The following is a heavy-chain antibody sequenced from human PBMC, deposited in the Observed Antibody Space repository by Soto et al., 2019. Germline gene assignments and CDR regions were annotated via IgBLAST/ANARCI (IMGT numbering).Heavy chain of an antibody. CDR2: ISSSGSTI. D-gene: IGHD3-10*01. V-gene: IGHV3-11*01. CDR1: GFTFSDYY. Sequence: PGGSLRLSCAASGFTFSDYYMSWIRQAPGKGLEWVSYISSSGSTIYYADSVKGRFTISRDNAKNSLYLQMNSLRAEDTAVYYCARDAVRGFITRLLAPWGQGPLVPVPQ. J-gene: IGHJ5*02. CDR3: ARDAVRGFITRLLAP.